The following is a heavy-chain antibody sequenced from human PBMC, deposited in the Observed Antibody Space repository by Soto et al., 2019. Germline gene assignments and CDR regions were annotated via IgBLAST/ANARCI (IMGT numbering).Heavy chain of an antibody. D-gene: IGHD3-10*01. CDR3: PREGVPSFGNWFDP. J-gene: IGHJ5*02. V-gene: IGHV4-31*03. Sequence: SETLSLTCTVSGATISSGDYKWRWIRQHPGKGLEWIGYIHNSGSTYYNPSLKSRVPISIDKPKNQFSLRLSSLTAADTAVCYCPREGVPSFGNWFDPLSQGTLVTVAS. CDR2: IHNSGST. CDR1: GATISSGDYK.